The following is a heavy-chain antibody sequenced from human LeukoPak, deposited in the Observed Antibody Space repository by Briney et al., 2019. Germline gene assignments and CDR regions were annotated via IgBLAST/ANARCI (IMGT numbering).Heavy chain of an antibody. Sequence: SETLSLTCTVSGGSITSSNYYWGWIRQPPGKGLEWIGTIYYSGSTYYNPSLKSRVTISGDTSKNQFSLKLTSVTAADTAVYYCASLPIGTYSLDYWGQGTLVTVSS. CDR1: GGSITSSNYY. CDR3: ASLPIGTYSLDY. J-gene: IGHJ4*02. CDR2: IYYSGST. D-gene: IGHD1-26*01. V-gene: IGHV4-39*07.